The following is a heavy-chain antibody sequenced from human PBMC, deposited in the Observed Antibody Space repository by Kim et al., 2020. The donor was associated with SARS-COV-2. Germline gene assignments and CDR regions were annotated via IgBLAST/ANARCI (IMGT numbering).Heavy chain of an antibody. CDR1: GFTFSSYA. Sequence: GGSLRLSCAASGFTFSSYAMNWVRQAPGKGLEWVADIKYDASDKYYADSVKGRFTVSRDNTKNTLYLQMNSLRAEDTAVYYCARGGQDEYQIDYWGQGTPVTVSS. J-gene: IGHJ4*02. CDR2: IKYDASDK. CDR3: ARGGQDEYQIDY. V-gene: IGHV3-30-3*01. D-gene: IGHD2-15*01.